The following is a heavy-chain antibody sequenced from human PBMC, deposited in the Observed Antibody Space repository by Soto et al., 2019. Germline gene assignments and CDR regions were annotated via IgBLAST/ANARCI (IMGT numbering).Heavy chain of an antibody. J-gene: IGHJ4*02. CDR3: ATRSSINADLVDY. V-gene: IGHV4-59*01. D-gene: IGHD4-17*01. CDR1: GASISSYY. Sequence: SETLSLTCTVSGASISSYYWSWIRQPPGKGLELIGYISYSGSTNYNPSLKSRVTISVDTSKNQFSLKLRSVTAADTAVYYCATRSSINADLVDYWGQGTLVTVSS. CDR2: ISYSGST.